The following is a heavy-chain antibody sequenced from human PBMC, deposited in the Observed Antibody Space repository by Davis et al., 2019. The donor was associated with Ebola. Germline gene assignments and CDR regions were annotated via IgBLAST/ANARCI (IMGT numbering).Heavy chain of an antibody. Sequence: GESLKISCVASGFTFTNAWMSWVRQAPGKGLEWVGRIKSKTDGGTTDYAAPVKGRFAMSRDDSKNTLYLQMNSLKTEDTAVYYCTTDHLYSNPGTWGQGTLVTVSS. V-gene: IGHV3-15*01. CDR3: TTDHLYSNPGT. J-gene: IGHJ5*02. CDR2: IKSKTDGGTT. CDR1: GFTFTNAW. D-gene: IGHD4-11*01.